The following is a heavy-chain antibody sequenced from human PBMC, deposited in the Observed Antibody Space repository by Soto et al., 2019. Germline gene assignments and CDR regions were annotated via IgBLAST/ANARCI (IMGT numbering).Heavy chain of an antibody. CDR1: GFTFSTYG. CDR3: AKEIEVAGDLDY. CDR2: VSSDGETK. J-gene: IGHJ4*01. D-gene: IGHD6-19*01. V-gene: IGHV3-30*18. Sequence: QVRLVDSGVVVVQHGRSLRLSCVASGFTFSTYGIHWVRQAPGKGLEWVGVVSSDGETKYYADSVKGRFTISRDNSKHTMYLQMASLRPEYTAVYYCAKEIEVAGDLDYWGHGTLVTVFS.